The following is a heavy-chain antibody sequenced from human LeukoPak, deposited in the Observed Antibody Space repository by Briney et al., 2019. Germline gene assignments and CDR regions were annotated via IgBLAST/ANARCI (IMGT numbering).Heavy chain of an antibody. CDR2: ISGSGDTT. CDR1: GFSFHNFG. CDR3: AKDSQYSSGWYGRYYYYGTDV. J-gene: IGHJ6*02. Sequence: GGSLRLSCAASGFSFHNFGMSWVRQAPGKGLEWVSTISGSGDTTYYADSVKGRFTISRDNSKNTLYLQMNSLRAEDTAVYYCAKDSQYSSGWYGRYYYYGTDVWGQGTTVTVSS. V-gene: IGHV3-23*01. D-gene: IGHD6-19*01.